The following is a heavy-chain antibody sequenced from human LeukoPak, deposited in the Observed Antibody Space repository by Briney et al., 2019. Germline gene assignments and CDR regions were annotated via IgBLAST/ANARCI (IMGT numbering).Heavy chain of an antibody. D-gene: IGHD3-10*01. J-gene: IGHJ4*02. CDR2: IWYDGSNK. CDR1: GFTFSSCG. V-gene: IGHV3-33*06. CDR3: AKDYSILMVRGVYDY. Sequence: GGSLRLSCAASGFTFSSCGMHWVRQAPGKGLEWVAVIWYDGSNKYYADSVKGRFTISRDNSKNTLYLQMNSLRAEDTAVYYCAKDYSILMVRGVYDYWGQGTLVTVSS.